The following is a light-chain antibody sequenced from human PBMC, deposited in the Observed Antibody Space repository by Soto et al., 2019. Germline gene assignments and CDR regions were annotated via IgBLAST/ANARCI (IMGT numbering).Light chain of an antibody. CDR1: QSVSSTY. Sequence: EIVLTQSPGTLSLSPGERATLSCRASQSVSSTYLAWCQQKPGQAPRLLIYGASTRATVIPDRFSGTGSGTDFTLTISRLEPEDFAVYYCQHFGDSPFTFGQGTRLEIK. CDR2: GAS. J-gene: IGKJ5*01. V-gene: IGKV3-20*01. CDR3: QHFGDSPFT.